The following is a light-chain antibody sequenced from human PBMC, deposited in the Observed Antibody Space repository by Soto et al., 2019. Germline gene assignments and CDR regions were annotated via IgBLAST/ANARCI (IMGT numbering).Light chain of an antibody. V-gene: IGLV2-14*01. J-gene: IGLJ1*01. CDR3: SSYRSSSTYV. CDR2: EVS. Sequence: QSVLSQPASVSGSPGQSITICCTATSSDVGAYNDVSWYQQHPGKAPKLMIYEVSNRPSGVSNRSAGSKSGNTASLTISGLQAEDEADYYCSSYRSSSTYVFGTGTKVTVL. CDR1: SSDVGAYND.